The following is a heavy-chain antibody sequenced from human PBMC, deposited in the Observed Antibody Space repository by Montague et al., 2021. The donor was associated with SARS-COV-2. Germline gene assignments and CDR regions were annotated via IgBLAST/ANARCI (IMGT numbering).Heavy chain of an antibody. V-gene: IGHV4-59*02. D-gene: IGHD5-12*01. Sequence: SETLSLTCTVSGGSVSPYYWNWIRQSPGKGLEWIGLIYYGGSTIYNPSLKSRVTISVDTSKNQFSLSLTSVTSADTAVYYCARGARSDYEAFDIWGQGTMVTASS. CDR1: GGSVSPYY. CDR3: ARGARSDYEAFDI. CDR2: IYYGGST. J-gene: IGHJ3*02.